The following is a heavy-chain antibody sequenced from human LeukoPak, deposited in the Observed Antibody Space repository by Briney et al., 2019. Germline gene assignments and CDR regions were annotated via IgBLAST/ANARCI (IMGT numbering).Heavy chain of an antibody. CDR1: GYTFTAYY. J-gene: IGHJ4*02. V-gene: IGHV1-2*02. Sequence: GASVKVSCKASGYTFTAYYMHWVRQAPGQGLEWMGWINPNSGGTNFAQKFQGRVTMTRDTSISTAYMELGRLRSDDTAVYYCARDGGAYNGFDYWGQGTLVSVSS. D-gene: IGHD5-24*01. CDR3: ARDGGAYNGFDY. CDR2: INPNSGGT.